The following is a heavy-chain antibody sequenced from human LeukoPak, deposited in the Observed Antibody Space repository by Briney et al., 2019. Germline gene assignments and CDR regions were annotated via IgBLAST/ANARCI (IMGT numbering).Heavy chain of an antibody. V-gene: IGHV1-69*05. CDR2: IIPIFGTA. CDR3: AREVDTAMTRFDY. J-gene: IGHJ4*02. CDR1: GGTFSSYA. Sequence: SVKVSCKASGGTFSSYAISRVRQAPGQGLEWMGRIIPIFGTANYAQKFQGRVTITTDESTSTAYMELSSLRSEDTAVYYCAREVDTAMTRFDYWGQGTLVTVSS. D-gene: IGHD5-18*01.